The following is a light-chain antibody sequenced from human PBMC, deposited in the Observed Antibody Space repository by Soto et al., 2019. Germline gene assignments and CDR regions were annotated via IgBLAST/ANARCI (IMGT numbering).Light chain of an antibody. Sequence: DIQMTQSNSTLSASVGDRFTITCLASQSISNWLAWYQQKPGKAPKLLIYAASTLQSGVPSRFSGSGSGTDFTLTISSLQPEDFATYYCQQDNSYLWTFGQVTKVDVK. CDR1: QSISNW. CDR2: AAS. CDR3: QQDNSYLWT. V-gene: IGKV1-5*01. J-gene: IGKJ1*01.